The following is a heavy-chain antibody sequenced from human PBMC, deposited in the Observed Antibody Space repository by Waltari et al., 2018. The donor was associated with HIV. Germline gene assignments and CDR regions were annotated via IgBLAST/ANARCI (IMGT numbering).Heavy chain of an antibody. CDR3: ARDSYGGDY. CDR2: IRLNGRET. J-gene: IGHJ4*02. D-gene: IGHD4-17*01. Sequence: EVQLVESGGGVVQPGGSMRLSCRASGFNFATYCLTWVRQAPGRGLEWVANIRLNGRETHYLESVEGRFTISRDNADDSVFLYMSDLRVDDTAIYFCARDSYGGDYWGRGTQVTVSS. V-gene: IGHV3-7*03. CDR1: GFNFATYC.